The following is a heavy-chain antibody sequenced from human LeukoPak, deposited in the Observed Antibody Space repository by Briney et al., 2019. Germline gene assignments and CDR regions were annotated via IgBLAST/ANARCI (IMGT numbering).Heavy chain of an antibody. CDR3: TRGQDGYDDY. V-gene: IGHV4-4*07. CDR2: IYVSEST. D-gene: IGHD5-24*01. CDR1: GGSISGYY. J-gene: IGHJ4*02. Sequence: SETLSLTCTVSGGSISGYYWNWIRHPAGKGLEWIGRIYVSESTNYNPSLRSRVTMSVDTSKNQFSLKMSSVTAADTAVYYCTRGQDGYDDYWGQGTLVTVSS.